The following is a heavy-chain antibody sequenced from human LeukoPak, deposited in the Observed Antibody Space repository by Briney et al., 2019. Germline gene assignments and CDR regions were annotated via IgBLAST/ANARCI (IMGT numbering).Heavy chain of an antibody. J-gene: IGHJ4*02. CDR1: RFTFSSYS. CDR3: ASGTTVVTPGRYFFDY. CDR2: ISSDSVYI. D-gene: IGHD4-23*01. V-gene: IGHV3-21*01. Sequence: GGSLRLSCAASRFTFSSYSMNWVRQAPGKGLEWVSSISSDSVYIYYADSVKGRFTISRDNAKSSLYLQMNSLRAEDTAVYYCASGTTVVTPGRYFFDYWGQGTLVTVSS.